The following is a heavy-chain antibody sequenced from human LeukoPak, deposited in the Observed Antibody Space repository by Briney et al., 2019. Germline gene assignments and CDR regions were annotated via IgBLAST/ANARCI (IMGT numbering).Heavy chain of an antibody. CDR3: AAGSGSYYPDYCGMDV. V-gene: IGHV3-30-3*01. J-gene: IGHJ6*02. D-gene: IGHD3-10*01. CDR1: GFTFSSYA. Sequence: GGSLRLSCAASGFTFSSYAMHWVRQAPGKGLEWVAVISYDGSNKYYADSVKGRFTISRDNSKNTLYLQMNSLRAEDTAVYYCAAGSGSYYPDYCGMDVWGQGTTVTVSS. CDR2: ISYDGSNK.